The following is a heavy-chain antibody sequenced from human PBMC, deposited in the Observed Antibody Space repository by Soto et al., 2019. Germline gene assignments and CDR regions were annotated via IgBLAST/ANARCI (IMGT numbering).Heavy chain of an antibody. J-gene: IGHJ5*02. CDR3: ARAREYYDSEFDP. V-gene: IGHV4-31*03. D-gene: IGHD3-22*01. CDR2: ISYNGRP. Sequence: QVQLQESGPGLVKPSQTLSLTCTVSGDSISNGRYYWSWIRQHPGKGLEWIGYISYNGRPFYNPSLNTRLTLSLDTSENQFSLKLSSVSAADTAIYYGARAREYYDSEFDPWGQGTLVTVSS. CDR1: GDSISNGRYY.